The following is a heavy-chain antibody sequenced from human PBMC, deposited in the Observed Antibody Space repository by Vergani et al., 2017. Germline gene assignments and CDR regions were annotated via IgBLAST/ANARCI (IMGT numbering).Heavy chain of an antibody. V-gene: IGHV3-30-3*02. Sequence: QVQLVESGGGVVQPGRSPRLSCAASGFTFSSYAMHWVRQAPGKGLEWVAVISYDGSNKYYADSVKGRFTISRDNSKNTLYPQMNSLRAEDTAVYYCAKHQSSEYCSSTSCYGMDVWGQGTTVTVSS. D-gene: IGHD2-2*01. CDR2: ISYDGSNK. CDR1: GFTFSSYA. J-gene: IGHJ6*02. CDR3: AKHQSSEYCSSTSCYGMDV.